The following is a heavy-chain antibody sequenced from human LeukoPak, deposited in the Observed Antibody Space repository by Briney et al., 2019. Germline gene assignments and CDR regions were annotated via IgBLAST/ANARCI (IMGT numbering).Heavy chain of an antibody. Sequence: QTGGSLRLSCAASGLTFSSYWMTWVRQAPGEGLEWVANIKPDESEKYYLDSVKGRFTISRDNAKNSVYLQMNSLRAEDTAVYYCARGRFSFDYWGQGTLVTVSS. J-gene: IGHJ4*02. CDR3: ARGRFSFDY. CDR1: GLTFSSYW. CDR2: IKPDESEK. V-gene: IGHV3-7*03.